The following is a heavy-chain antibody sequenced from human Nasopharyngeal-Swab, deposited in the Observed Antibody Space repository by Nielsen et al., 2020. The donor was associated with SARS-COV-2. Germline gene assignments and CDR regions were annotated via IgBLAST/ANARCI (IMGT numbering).Heavy chain of an antibody. J-gene: IGHJ6*02. Sequence: ASVKVSCKASGYTFTSYYMHWVRQAPGQGLEWMGIINPSGGSTSYAQKFQGRVTVTRDTSTSTVYMELSSLRSEDTAVYYCARGLSEYSSSSDVSGYYYGMDVWGQGTTVTVSS. CDR2: INPSGGST. D-gene: IGHD6-6*01. CDR1: GYTFTSYY. CDR3: ARGLSEYSSSSDVSGYYYGMDV. V-gene: IGHV1-46*01.